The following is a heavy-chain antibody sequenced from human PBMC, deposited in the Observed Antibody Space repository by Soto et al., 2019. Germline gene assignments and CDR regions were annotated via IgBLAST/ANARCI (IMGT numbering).Heavy chain of an antibody. CDR2: IRSKAYGGTT. J-gene: IGHJ6*02. D-gene: IGHD4-17*01. V-gene: IGHV3-49*03. Sequence: GGSLRLSCTASGFTFGDYAMSWFRQAPGKGLEWVGFIRSKAYGGTTEYAASVKGRFTISRDDSKSIAYLQMNSLKTEDTAVYYCTRDRKTTVVSPCPHRSYYGMDVWGQGTTVTVSS. CDR3: TRDRKTTVVSPCPHRSYYGMDV. CDR1: GFTFGDYA.